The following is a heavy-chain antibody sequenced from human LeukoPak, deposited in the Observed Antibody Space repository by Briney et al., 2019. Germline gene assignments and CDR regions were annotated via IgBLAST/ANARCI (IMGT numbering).Heavy chain of an antibody. Sequence: GGSLRLSCAASGFTFSRYSMNWVRQAPGKGLEWVSSISSSSSYIYYADSVKGRFTISRDNAKNSLYLQMNSLRAEDTAVYYCASGWDYDYGDYGWGQGTLVTVSS. CDR2: ISSSSSYI. CDR1: GFTFSRYS. CDR3: ASGWDYDYGDYG. J-gene: IGHJ4*02. V-gene: IGHV3-21*01. D-gene: IGHD4-17*01.